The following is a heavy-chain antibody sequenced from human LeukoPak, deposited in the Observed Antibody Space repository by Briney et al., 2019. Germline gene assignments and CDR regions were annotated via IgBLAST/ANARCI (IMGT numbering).Heavy chain of an antibody. J-gene: IGHJ3*02. Sequence: AASVKVSCKASGYTFTSYAMHWVRQAPGQRLEWMGWINAGNGNTKYSQEFQGRVTITRDTSASTAYMELSSLRSEDTAIYYCARIRDGYNDAYDIWGQGTVVTVPS. V-gene: IGHV1-3*03. CDR3: ARIRDGYNDAYDI. D-gene: IGHD5-24*01. CDR2: INAGNGNT. CDR1: GYTFTSYA.